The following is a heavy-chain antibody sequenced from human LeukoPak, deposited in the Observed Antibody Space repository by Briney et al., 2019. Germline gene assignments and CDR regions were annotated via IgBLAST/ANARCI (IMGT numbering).Heavy chain of an antibody. V-gene: IGHV4-59*08. Sequence: SETLSLTCTVSGGSMSTYDWSWIRQPPEKGLEWIGSIYHSGSTNDNPSLKSRVTTSVDTSKNQFSLKLSSVTAADTAVYYCARRGYYYDSSHYYYFDYWGQGTLVTVSS. D-gene: IGHD3-22*01. CDR3: ARRGYYYDSSHYYYFDY. CDR1: GGSMSTYD. CDR2: IYHSGST. J-gene: IGHJ4*02.